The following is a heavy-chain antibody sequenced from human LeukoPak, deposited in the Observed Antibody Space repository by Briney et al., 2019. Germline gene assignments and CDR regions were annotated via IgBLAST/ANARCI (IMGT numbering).Heavy chain of an antibody. Sequence: PSETLSLTCTVSGGSISSGSYYWSWIRQPAGKGLEWIGRIYTSGSTNYNPSLKSRVTISVDTSKNQFSLKLSSVTAADTAVYYCARTYSSSLFDYWGQGTLVIVSS. J-gene: IGHJ4*02. CDR1: GGSISSGSYY. D-gene: IGHD6-6*01. V-gene: IGHV4-61*02. CDR3: ARTYSSSLFDY. CDR2: IYTSGST.